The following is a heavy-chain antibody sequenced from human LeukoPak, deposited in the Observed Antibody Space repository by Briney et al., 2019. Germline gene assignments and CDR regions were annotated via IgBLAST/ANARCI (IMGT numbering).Heavy chain of an antibody. CDR1: GYTFTAYH. CDR2: INPNSGDT. J-gene: IGHJ6*02. CDR3: AREGGFIRFLEWLSNYYYYGMDV. V-gene: IGHV1-2*06. D-gene: IGHD3-3*01. Sequence: ASVKVSCKASGYTFTAYHMHWVRQAPGQGLEWMGRINPNSGDTSYAQKFQGRVTMTRDTSISTAYMELSRLRSDDTAVYYCAREGGFIRFLEWLSNYYYYGMDVWGQGTTVTVSS.